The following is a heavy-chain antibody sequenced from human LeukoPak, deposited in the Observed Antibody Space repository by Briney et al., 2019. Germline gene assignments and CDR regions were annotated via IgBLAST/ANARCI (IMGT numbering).Heavy chain of an antibody. CDR3: ARVVPAALLYYFDY. V-gene: IGHV4-30-4*01. Sequence: SETLSLTCTVSGGSISSGDYYWSWIRQPPGKGLEWIGYIYYSGSTYYNPSLKSRVTISVDTPKNQFSLKLSSVTAADTAVYYCARVVPAALLYYFDYWGQGTLVTVSS. J-gene: IGHJ4*02. D-gene: IGHD2-2*01. CDR2: IYYSGST. CDR1: GGSISSGDYY.